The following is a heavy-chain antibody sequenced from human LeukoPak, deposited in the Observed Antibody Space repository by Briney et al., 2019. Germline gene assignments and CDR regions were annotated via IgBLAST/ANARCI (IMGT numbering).Heavy chain of an antibody. V-gene: IGHV1-18*04. CDR2: ISAYNGNT. J-gene: IGHJ4*02. Sequence: GASVKVSCKASGYTFTGYYMHWVRQAPGQGLEWMGWISAYNGNTNYAQKLQGRVTMTTDTSTSTAYMELRSLRSDDTAVYYCARDSGSYGDYWGQGTLVTVSS. CDR1: GYTFTGYY. CDR3: ARDSGSYGDY. D-gene: IGHD1-26*01.